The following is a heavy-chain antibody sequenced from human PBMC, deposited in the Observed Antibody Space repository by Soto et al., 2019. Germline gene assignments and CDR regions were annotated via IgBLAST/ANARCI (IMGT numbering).Heavy chain of an antibody. CDR3: AKDRQPDGIWTFDY. V-gene: IGHV3-23*01. D-gene: IGHD3-9*01. CDR1: GFTLSTYT. Sequence: XVLRLSFAASGFTLSTYTMNWVLQAPGKGLEWVSGIIQNGETYYTGSVKGRFTISRDNSKNMVYLQMDSLRDDDTALYYCAKDRQPDGIWTFDYWGQGTLVTVSS. J-gene: IGHJ4*02. CDR2: IIQNGET.